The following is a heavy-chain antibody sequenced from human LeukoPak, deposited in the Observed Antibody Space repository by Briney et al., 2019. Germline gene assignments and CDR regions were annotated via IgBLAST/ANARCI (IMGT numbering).Heavy chain of an antibody. J-gene: IGHJ3*02. CDR1: GGSFSGYY. V-gene: IGHV4-34*01. D-gene: IGHD3-16*02. CDR3: ARGHFYDYIWGSYRPDAFDI. Sequence: SETLFLTCAVYGGSFSGYYWSWIRQPPGKGLEWIGEINHSGSTNYNPSLKSRVTISVDTSKNQFSLKLSSVTAADTAVYYCARGHFYDYIWGSYRPDAFDIWGQGTMVTVSS. CDR2: INHSGST.